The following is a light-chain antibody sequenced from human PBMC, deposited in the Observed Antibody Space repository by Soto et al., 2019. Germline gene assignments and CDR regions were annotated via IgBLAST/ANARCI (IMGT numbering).Light chain of an antibody. CDR3: QQYSIWRT. J-gene: IGKJ1*01. Sequence: EIVMTQSPATLSLSPGQRATLSFRASQSFSSKLAWYQQRPGQAPRLLIYSASTRATGIPARFSGSGSGTEFTLTISSLQSEDFAVYYCQQYSIWRTFGQGTKVHI. CDR1: QSFSSK. V-gene: IGKV3-15*01. CDR2: SAS.